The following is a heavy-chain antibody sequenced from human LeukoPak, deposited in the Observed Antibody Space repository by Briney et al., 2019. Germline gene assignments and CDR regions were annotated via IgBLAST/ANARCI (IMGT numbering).Heavy chain of an antibody. Sequence: GGSLRLSCAASGLTLSSYAMSWVRQAPGKGLEWVSGTSGSGRSIHYADSVKGRFTISRDNSKNTLYLQMNSLRADDTAVYYCAKDMNSWRDGSGLGDYFDYWGQGTLVTVSS. CDR2: TSGSGRSI. CDR3: AKDMNSWRDGSGLGDYFDY. D-gene: IGHD6-19*01. J-gene: IGHJ4*02. CDR1: GLTLSSYA. V-gene: IGHV3-23*01.